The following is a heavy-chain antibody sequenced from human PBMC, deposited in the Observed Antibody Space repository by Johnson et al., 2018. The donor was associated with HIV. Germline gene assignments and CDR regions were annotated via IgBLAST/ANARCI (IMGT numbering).Heavy chain of an antibody. D-gene: IGHD3-9*01. CDR1: GFTFSSYA. CDR2: IKQDGSEK. Sequence: VQLVESGGGVVQPGRSLRLSCAASGFTFSSYAIHWVRQAPGKGLEWVANIKQDGSEKYYVDSVKGRFTISRDNAKNSLYLQMNSLRAEDTAVYYCARRDRSYDILTGYSAFDMWGQGTMVTVSS. CDR3: ARRDRSYDILTGYSAFDM. V-gene: IGHV3-7*01. J-gene: IGHJ3*02.